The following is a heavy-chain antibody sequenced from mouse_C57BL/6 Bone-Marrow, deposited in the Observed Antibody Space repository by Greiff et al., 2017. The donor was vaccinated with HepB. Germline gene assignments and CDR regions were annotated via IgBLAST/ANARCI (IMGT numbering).Heavy chain of an antibody. D-gene: IGHD2-1*01. CDR1: GYTFTSYW. J-gene: IGHJ3*01. CDR2: IYPSDSET. CDR3: AVYYGFAY. V-gene: IGHV1-61*01. Sequence: QVQLQQPGAELVRPGSSVKLSCKASGYTFTSYWMDWVKQRPGQGLEWIGNIYPSDSETHYNQKFKDKATLTVDKSSSTANMQLSSLTSEDSAVYYCAVYYGFAYWGQGTLVTVSA.